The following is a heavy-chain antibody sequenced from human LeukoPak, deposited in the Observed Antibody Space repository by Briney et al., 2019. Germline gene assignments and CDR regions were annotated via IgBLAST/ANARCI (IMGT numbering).Heavy chain of an antibody. D-gene: IGHD4-17*01. CDR1: GGSISSSSYY. Sequence: SETLSLTCTVSGGSISSSSYYWGWLRQPPGKGLEWIGTIYYSVTTYYNPSLKSRVTISVDTSKNQFSLKLSSVTAADTAVYYCASGSYGDYFDYWGQGTLVTVSS. CDR3: ASGSYGDYFDY. V-gene: IGHV4-39*01. CDR2: IYYSVTT. J-gene: IGHJ4*02.